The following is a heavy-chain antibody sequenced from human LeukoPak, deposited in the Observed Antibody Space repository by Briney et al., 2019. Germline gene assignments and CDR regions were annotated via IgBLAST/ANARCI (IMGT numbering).Heavy chain of an antibody. CDR1: GYSISSGYY. V-gene: IGHV4-38-2*02. D-gene: IGHD5-24*01. Sequence: SETLSLTCTVSGYSISSGYYWGWIRQPPGKGLEWIGSIYHSGSTYYNPSLKSRVTISVDTSKNQFSLKLSSVTAADTAVYYCARDGGNYFPWGQGTLVTVSS. J-gene: IGHJ5*02. CDR2: IYHSGST. CDR3: ARDGGNYFP.